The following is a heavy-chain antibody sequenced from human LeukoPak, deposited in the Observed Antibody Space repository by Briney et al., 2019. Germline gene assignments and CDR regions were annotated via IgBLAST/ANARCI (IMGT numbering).Heavy chain of an antibody. J-gene: IGHJ5*02. D-gene: IGHD6-19*01. CDR2: IYYSGST. V-gene: IGHV4-59*01. Sequence: SETLSLTCTVSGGSTSSYYWSWIRQPPGKGLEWIGYIYYSGSTNYNPSLKSRVTISVDTSKNQFSLKLSSVTAADTAVYYCARVGLPTQWHSWFDPWGQGTLVTVSS. CDR1: GGSTSSYY. CDR3: ARVGLPTQWHSWFDP.